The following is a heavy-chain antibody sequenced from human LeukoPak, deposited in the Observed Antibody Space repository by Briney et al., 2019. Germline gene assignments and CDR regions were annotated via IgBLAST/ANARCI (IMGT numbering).Heavy chain of an antibody. D-gene: IGHD6-19*01. J-gene: IGHJ4*02. CDR3: ATSSGYSSGWYSQNFDY. CDR2: IYPGDSDT. Sequence: GESLKISCKGSGYSFTSYWIGWVRQMPGKGLEWMGIIYPGDSDTRYSPSFQGQVTISADKSISTAYLQWSSLKASDTAMYYCATSSGYSSGWYSQNFDYWGQGTLVTVSS. CDR1: GYSFTSYW. V-gene: IGHV5-51*01.